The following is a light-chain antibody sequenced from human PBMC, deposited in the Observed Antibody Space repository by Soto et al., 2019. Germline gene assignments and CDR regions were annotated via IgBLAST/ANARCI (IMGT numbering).Light chain of an antibody. V-gene: IGLV2-14*01. CDR2: DVS. CDR3: SSYTSSSTYNYV. Sequence: QSALTQPASVSGSPGQSITISCTGTSSDVGGYNYVSWYQQHPGKAPKLMIYDVSNRPSGVSSRFSGSKSGNTASLTISGLQAEDEADYYCSSYTSSSTYNYVFGTGTKLTVL. CDR1: SSDVGGYNY. J-gene: IGLJ1*01.